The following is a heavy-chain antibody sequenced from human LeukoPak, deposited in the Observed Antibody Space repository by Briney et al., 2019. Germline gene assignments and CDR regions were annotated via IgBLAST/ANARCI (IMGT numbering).Heavy chain of an antibody. D-gene: IGHD2-2*01. CDR3: ARARRLEGYCSSITCLVPYNWFDP. V-gene: IGHV1-46*03. Sequence: ASVKVSCKASGYTLTSDYIHWVRQAPGQGLEWMGIINPSGGSTSYAQKFQGRVTMTRDTSTSTVYMELSSLTSDDTAVYYCARARRLEGYCSSITCLVPYNWFDPWGQGTLVTVSS. CDR1: GYTLTSDY. CDR2: INPSGGST. J-gene: IGHJ5*02.